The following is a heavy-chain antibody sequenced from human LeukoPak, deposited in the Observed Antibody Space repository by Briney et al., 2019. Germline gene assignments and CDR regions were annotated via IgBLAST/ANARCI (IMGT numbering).Heavy chain of an antibody. CDR3: ARNEFGRDY. V-gene: IGHV4-39*01. CDR1: GGSISSSIYY. CDR2: TYYTGST. J-gene: IGHJ4*02. Sequence: SETLSLTCTVSGGSISSSIYYWGWIRQPPGKGLEWIGSTYYTGSTYYNPSLKSRVTISVDTSKNQFSLKLSSVTAADTAVYYCARNEFGRDYWGQGTLVTVSS. D-gene: IGHD1-1*01.